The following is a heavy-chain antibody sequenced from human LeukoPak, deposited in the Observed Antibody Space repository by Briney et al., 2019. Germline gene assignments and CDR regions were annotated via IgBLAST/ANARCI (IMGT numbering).Heavy chain of an antibody. J-gene: IGHJ6*03. CDR2: LYYSGST. Sequence: PSKTLSLTCTVSGDSISSSSYYWGWIRQPPGKGLEWIGSLYYSGSTYYNPSLKSRVTISVDTSKNQFSLKLSSVTAADTAVYYCARALKDHYYYYYYMDVWGKGTTVIVSS. CDR3: ARALKDHYYYYYYMDV. CDR1: GDSISSSSYY. V-gene: IGHV4-39*07.